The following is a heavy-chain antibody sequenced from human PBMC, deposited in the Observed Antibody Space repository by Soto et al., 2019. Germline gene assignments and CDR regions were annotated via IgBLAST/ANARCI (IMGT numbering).Heavy chain of an antibody. CDR2: ISGSGGST. J-gene: IGHJ4*02. V-gene: IGHV3-23*01. CDR3: ANGAHYYYDSSGYFGY. CDR1: GFTFSSYA. Sequence: GGSLRLSCAASGFTFSSYAMSWVRQAPGKGLEWVSAISGSGGSTYYADSVKGRFTISRDNSKNTLYLQMNSLRAEDTAVYYCANGAHYYYDSSGYFGYWGQGTLVTVS. D-gene: IGHD3-22*01.